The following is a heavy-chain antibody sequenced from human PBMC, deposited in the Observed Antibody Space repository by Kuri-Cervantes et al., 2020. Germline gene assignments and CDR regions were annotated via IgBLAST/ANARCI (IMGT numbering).Heavy chain of an antibody. V-gene: IGHV2-5*02. CDR1: GFSLSTSGVG. CDR3: AHSLKSYPYYYYYYGMDV. D-gene: IGHD3-10*01. Sequence: SGPTLVKPTQTPTLTCTFSGFSLSTSGVGVGWIRQPPGKALEWLALIYWDDDKRYSPSLKSRLTITKDTSKNQVVLTMTNMDPVDTATYYCAHSLKSYPYYYYYYGMDVWGQGTTVTVSS. J-gene: IGHJ6*02. CDR2: IYWDDDK.